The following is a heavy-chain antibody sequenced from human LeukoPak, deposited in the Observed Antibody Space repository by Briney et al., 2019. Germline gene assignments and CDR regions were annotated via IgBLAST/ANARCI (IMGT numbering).Heavy chain of an antibody. CDR2: IYYTGGT. V-gene: IGHV4-39*07. CDR1: GGSISSSNYY. Sequence: SETLSLTCTVSGGSISSSNYYWDWIRQPPGKGLEWIGSIYYTGGTYYNPSLKSRVTISVDTSKNQFSLKVSSVTAADTAVYYCAREIGEAESPYLDNWGQGTLVSVSS. CDR3: AREIGEAESPYLDN. D-gene: IGHD3-10*01. J-gene: IGHJ4*02.